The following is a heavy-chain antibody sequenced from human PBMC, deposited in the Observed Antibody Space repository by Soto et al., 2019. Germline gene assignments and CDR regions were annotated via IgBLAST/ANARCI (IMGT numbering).Heavy chain of an antibody. V-gene: IGHV3-48*03. CDR2: IGTSGGPT. D-gene: IGHD3-22*01. Sequence: EVQLVESGGGLVQPGGSLRLSCAASGFSFSTYEMMWVRQAPGKGLEWVSYIGTSGGPTYYADSVKGRFTISRDNSKNSLYLEVNCLGAEDPALYYCAKSLSGYYYNYWGQGTLVTVS. CDR1: GFSFSTYE. CDR3: AKSLSGYYYNY. J-gene: IGHJ4*02.